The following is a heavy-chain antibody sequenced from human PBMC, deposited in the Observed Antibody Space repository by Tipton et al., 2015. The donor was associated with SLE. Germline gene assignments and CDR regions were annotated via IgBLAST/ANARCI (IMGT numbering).Heavy chain of an antibody. Sequence: QLVQSGPEVKKPGASVKVSCKTSGYTFTAYYIHWVRQAPGQGLEWMGRINPNYGSTTYAQKFQGRLTVTRDTSTSTVYMELRSLRFDDTAVYYCARCGSAPCKLDYWGQGTLVTVSS. J-gene: IGHJ4*02. V-gene: IGHV1-46*01. CDR3: ARCGSAPCKLDY. CDR2: INPNYGST. CDR1: GYTFTAYY. D-gene: IGHD2/OR15-2a*01.